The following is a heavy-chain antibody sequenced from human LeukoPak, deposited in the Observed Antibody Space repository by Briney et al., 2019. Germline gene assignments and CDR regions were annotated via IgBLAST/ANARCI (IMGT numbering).Heavy chain of an antibody. CDR2: IKQDGSEK. Sequence: GGSLRLSCEVSGFTFRNYGMNWVRQAPGKGLEWVANIKQDGSEKNYVDSVKGRFTISRDNAKNSLSLRMNSLSAEDTAVYYCATGYSSGWYFYFQHWGQGSLVSVSS. CDR3: ATGYSSGWYFYFQH. CDR1: GFTFRNYG. V-gene: IGHV3-7*01. D-gene: IGHD6-19*01. J-gene: IGHJ1*01.